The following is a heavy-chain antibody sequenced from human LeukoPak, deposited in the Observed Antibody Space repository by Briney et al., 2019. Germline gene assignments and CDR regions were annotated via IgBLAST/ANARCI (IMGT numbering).Heavy chain of an antibody. CDR2: MKQDGSEK. Sequence: GGSLRLSCAVSGFTFSTYWMTWVRQAPGKGLEWVANMKQDGSEKYYVDSVKGRFTISRDNAKNSLHLQMNSLRAEDTAVYYCAELGITMIGGVWGKGTTVTISS. V-gene: IGHV3-7*01. CDR1: GFTFSTYW. CDR3: AELGITMIGGV. D-gene: IGHD3-10*02. J-gene: IGHJ6*04.